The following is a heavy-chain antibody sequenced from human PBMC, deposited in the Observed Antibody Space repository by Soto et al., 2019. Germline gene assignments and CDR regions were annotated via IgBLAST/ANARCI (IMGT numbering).Heavy chain of an antibody. CDR3: ARGSYYSGWV. CDR1: GDSVSSTSTA. CDR2: TYYRSKWYS. V-gene: IGHV6-1*01. D-gene: IGHD6-19*01. J-gene: IGHJ4*02. Sequence: SQTLSLTCAISGDSVSSTSTAWSWIRQSPSRGLEWLGRTYYRSKWYSDYAVSVKSRITINPDTSKNQFSLQLNSVTPEDAAVYYCARGSYYSGWVWGQGTLVTVSS.